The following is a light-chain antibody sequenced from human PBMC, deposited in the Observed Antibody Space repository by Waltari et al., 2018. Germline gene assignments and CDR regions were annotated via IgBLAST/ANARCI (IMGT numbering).Light chain of an antibody. J-gene: IGKJ2*01. CDR3: QQYNSYLYT. CDR1: QSISSC. V-gene: IGKV1-5*01. CDR2: DAS. Sequence: DIQMTQSPSTLSASVGARVPITCRASQSISSCLAWYQQKPGKAPKLLIYDASSLESGVPSRFSGSGSGTEFTLTISSPQPDDFATYYCQQYNSYLYTFGQGTKLEIK.